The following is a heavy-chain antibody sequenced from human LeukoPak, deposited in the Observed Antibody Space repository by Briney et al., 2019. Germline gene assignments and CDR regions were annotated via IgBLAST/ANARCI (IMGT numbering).Heavy chain of an antibody. CDR2: ISASGGDT. V-gene: IGHV3-23*01. J-gene: IGHJ5*02. CDR3: AKDVRRCNGACT. Sequence: GGSLRLSCAASEFTFNNFWMSWVRQAPGKGLEWVSGISASGGDTFYADSVKGRFTISRDNSKNTLSLQMNSLRVEDTAIYYCAKDVRRCNGACTWGQGTLVTVSS. CDR1: EFTFNNFW. D-gene: IGHD2-8*01.